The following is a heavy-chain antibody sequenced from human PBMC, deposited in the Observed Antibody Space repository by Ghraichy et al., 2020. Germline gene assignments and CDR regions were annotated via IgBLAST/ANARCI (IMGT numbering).Heavy chain of an antibody. D-gene: IGHD3-22*01. CDR3: ARGDSSIWYDWFDP. J-gene: IGHJ5*02. CDR2: ISYRGST. CDR1: GGSINNYY. V-gene: IGHV4-59*01. Sequence: SETLSLTCTVSGGSINNYYWSWIRQPPGKGLEWIGYISYRGSTNYNPSLKSRVTISVDTSKNQFSLKLSSVTAADTAVYYCARGDSSIWYDWFDPWGQGTLVTVSS.